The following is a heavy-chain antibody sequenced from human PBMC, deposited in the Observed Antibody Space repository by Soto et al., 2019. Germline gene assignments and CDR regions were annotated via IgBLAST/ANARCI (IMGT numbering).Heavy chain of an antibody. CDR3: ATLWFGEGNY. V-gene: IGHV4-39*01. Sequence: QLQLQESGPGLVKPSETLSLTCTVSGGSISSSSYYWGWIRQPPGKGLEWIGSIYYSGSTYYNPSLXGXVXIXXDTSKNQCSLKLSSVTAADTAVYYCATLWFGEGNYWGQGTLVTVSS. J-gene: IGHJ4*02. CDR2: IYYSGST. CDR1: GGSISSSSYY. D-gene: IGHD3-10*01.